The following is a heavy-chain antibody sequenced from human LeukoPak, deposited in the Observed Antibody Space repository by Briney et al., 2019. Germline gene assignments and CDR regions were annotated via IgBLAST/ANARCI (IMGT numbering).Heavy chain of an antibody. J-gene: IGHJ3*02. CDR3: ARDLSGLERAGPRTVTSYDAFDI. CDR1: GFTFDDYA. Sequence: AGRSLRLSCAASGFTFDDYAMHWVRQAPGKGLEWVSSISSSSSYIYYADSVKGRFTISRDNAKNSLYLQMNSLRAEDTAVYYCARDLSGLERAGPRTVTSYDAFDIWGQGTMVTVSS. V-gene: IGHV3-21*01. CDR2: ISSSSSYI. D-gene: IGHD4-17*01.